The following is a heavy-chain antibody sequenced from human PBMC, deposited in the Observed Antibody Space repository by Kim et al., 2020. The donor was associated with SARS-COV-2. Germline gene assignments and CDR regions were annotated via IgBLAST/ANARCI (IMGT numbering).Heavy chain of an antibody. CDR3: ATQYYDILTGLNWFDP. Sequence: SETLSLTCTVSGGSISSSSYYWGWLRQPPGKGLEWIGSIYYSGSTYYNPSLKSRVTISVDTSKNQFALKLSSVTAADTAVYYCATQYYDILTGLNWFDPWGQGTLVTVSS. J-gene: IGHJ5*02. V-gene: IGHV4-39*01. D-gene: IGHD3-9*01. CDR2: IYYSGST. CDR1: GGSISSSSYY.